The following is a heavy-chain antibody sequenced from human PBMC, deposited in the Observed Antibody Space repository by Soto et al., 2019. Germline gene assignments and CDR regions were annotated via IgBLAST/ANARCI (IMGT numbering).Heavy chain of an antibody. CDR1: GLTFTNYW. J-gene: IGHJ4*02. V-gene: IGHV3-74*01. CDR3: ALSHTVTTDY. CDR2: INSDESTT. Sequence: EVQLVESGGGLVQPGGSLRLSCAASGLTFTNYWMHWVRQAPGKGLVWVSRINSDESTTNYADSVKGRFTISRDNAKNTLYLQMNSLRAEDMAVYYCALSHTVTTDYWGQGTLVTVSS. D-gene: IGHD4-17*01.